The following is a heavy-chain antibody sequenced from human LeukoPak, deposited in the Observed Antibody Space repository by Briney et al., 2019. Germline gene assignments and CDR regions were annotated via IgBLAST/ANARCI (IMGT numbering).Heavy chain of an antibody. J-gene: IGHJ4*02. CDR1: GYTFTSYD. CDR2: MNPNSGKT. Sequence: ASVKVSCKASGYTFTSYDINWVRQATGQGLEWMGGMNPNSGKTGYAQKFQGRVTMTRNTSISTAYMELSSLRSEDTAVYYCARGGLRGSYFDYWGQGTLVTVSS. V-gene: IGHV1-8*01. CDR3: ARGGLRGSYFDY. D-gene: IGHD4-23*01.